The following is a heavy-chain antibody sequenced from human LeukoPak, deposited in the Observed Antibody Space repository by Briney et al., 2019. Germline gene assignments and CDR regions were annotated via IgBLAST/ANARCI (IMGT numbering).Heavy chain of an antibody. CDR2: IKQDGSEK. D-gene: IGHD1-26*01. J-gene: IGHJ6*02. CDR3: ARVGVGATGHYYYYGMDV. V-gene: IGHV3-7*01. CDR1: GFTFSSYW. Sequence: GGSLRLSCAASGFTFSSYWMSWVRQAPGKGLEWVANIKQDGSEKYYVDSVKGRFTISRDNAKNSLYLQMNSLRAEDTAVYYCARVGVGATGHYYYYGMDVWGRGATVTVSS.